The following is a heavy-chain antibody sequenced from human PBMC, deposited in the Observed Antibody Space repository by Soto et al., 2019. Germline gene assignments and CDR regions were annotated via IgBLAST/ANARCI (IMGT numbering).Heavy chain of an antibody. D-gene: IGHD2-15*01. Sequence: GGSLRLSCAASGFSLSGSAMNWLRQAPGKRPEWVSRIRGSGPGSDIYADSDKGRFTISRDNAKTSLYLQMNNLRADDTALYCCDRSGGHYRPFDSWGPGTQVTVSS. J-gene: IGHJ4*02. CDR2: IRGSGPGSD. CDR1: GFSLSGSA. CDR3: DRSGGHYRPFDS. V-gene: IGHV3-48*03.